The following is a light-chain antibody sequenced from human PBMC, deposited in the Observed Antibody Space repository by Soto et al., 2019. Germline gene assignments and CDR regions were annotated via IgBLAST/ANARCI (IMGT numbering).Light chain of an antibody. J-gene: IGKJ1*01. V-gene: IGKV3D-20*02. Sequence: EVVLTQSPGTLSLSPGERATLSCRSSQSVSSSYLAWYQQKPGQAPRLLIYGASTRATGIPARFSGSGSGTDFTLTISSLEPEDFAVYYCQQRGNRPPWTFGQGTKVDI. CDR1: QSVSSSY. CDR2: GAS. CDR3: QQRGNRPPWT.